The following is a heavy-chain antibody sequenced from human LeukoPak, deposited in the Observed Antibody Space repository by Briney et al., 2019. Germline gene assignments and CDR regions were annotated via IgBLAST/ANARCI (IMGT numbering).Heavy chain of an antibody. D-gene: IGHD5-24*01. Sequence: GGCLRLSCAASGFTFSVAAMTWARQAPGKGLEWVSLIGASGESTYYADSVKGRFTISRDNSKNTLSLQMNSLRVKDTAMYFCAKDIQLSPWGLGTLVTVSS. CDR2: IGASGEST. V-gene: IGHV3-23*01. CDR1: GFTFSVAA. J-gene: IGHJ3*01. CDR3: AKDIQLSP.